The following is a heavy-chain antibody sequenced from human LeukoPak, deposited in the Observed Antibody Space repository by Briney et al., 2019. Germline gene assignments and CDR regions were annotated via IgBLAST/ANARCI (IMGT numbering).Heavy chain of an antibody. CDR3: ARGRYSGSSYYYYYYMDV. V-gene: IGHV4-34*01. Sequence: AETLSLTCAVYGGSFSGYCWSWVGQPPGKGREWIGEINNSGSTNYNPSLKSRVTISVATSKNQFSLKLSSVTAADTAVYYCARGRYSGSSYYYYYYMDVWGKGTPVTVSS. J-gene: IGHJ6*03. CDR2: INNSGST. CDR1: GGSFSGYC. D-gene: IGHD1-26*01.